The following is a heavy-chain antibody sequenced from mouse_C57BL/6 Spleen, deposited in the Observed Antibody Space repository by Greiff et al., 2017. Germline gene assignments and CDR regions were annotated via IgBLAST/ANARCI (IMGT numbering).Heavy chain of an antibody. CDR1: GYTFTDYN. CDR2: INPNNGGT. J-gene: IGHJ2*01. CDR3: ARGEQLRLHFDY. V-gene: IGHV1-22*01. Sequence: VQLKQSGPELVKPGASVKMSCKASGYTFTDYNMNWVKQSHGKSLEWIGYINPNNGGTSYNQKFKGKATLTVNKSSSTAYMELRSLTSEDSAVYYGARGEQLRLHFDYWGQGTTRTVSS. D-gene: IGHD3-2*02.